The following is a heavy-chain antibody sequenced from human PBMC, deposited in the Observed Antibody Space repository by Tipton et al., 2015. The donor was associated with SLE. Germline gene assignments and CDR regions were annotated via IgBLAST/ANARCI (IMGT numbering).Heavy chain of an antibody. D-gene: IGHD3-16*01. CDR3: ARDLTLGRWYFDL. V-gene: IGHV4-61*02. CDR2: IYTSGST. Sequence: TLSLTCTVSGGSISSGSYYWSWIRQPAGKGLEWIGRIYTSGSTNYNPSLKSRVTISVDTSKNQFSLKLSSVTAADTAVYYCARDLTLGRWYFDLWGRGTLVTVSS. CDR1: GGSISSGSYY. J-gene: IGHJ2*01.